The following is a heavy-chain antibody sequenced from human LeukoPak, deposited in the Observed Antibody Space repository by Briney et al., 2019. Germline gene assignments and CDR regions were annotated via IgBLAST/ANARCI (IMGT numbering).Heavy chain of an antibody. CDR2: INPNSGGT. J-gene: IGHJ4*02. CDR1: GYTFSGYY. CDR3: ARGTGSFDY. D-gene: IGHD7-27*01. V-gene: IGHV1-2*02. Sequence: GASVKVSCKASGYTFSGYYMHWVRQAPGQGLEWMGWINPNSGGTNYAQKFQGRVTMTRDTSISTVYMELNRLRSEDTAVYYCARGTGSFDYWGQGTLVTVSS.